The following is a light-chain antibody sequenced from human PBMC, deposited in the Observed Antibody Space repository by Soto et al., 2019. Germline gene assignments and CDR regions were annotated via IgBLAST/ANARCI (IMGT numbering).Light chain of an antibody. Sequence: QSVLTQPPSASGTPGQRVTISCSGSTSNIGSHTVNWYQHVPGTAPKLLITTNNQRPSGVPDRFSGFKSGSSASLVISGLQSEDEADYYCATWDDSLPGVFGTGTKLTVL. CDR3: ATWDDSLPGV. CDR2: TNN. J-gene: IGLJ1*01. CDR1: TSNIGSHT. V-gene: IGLV1-44*01.